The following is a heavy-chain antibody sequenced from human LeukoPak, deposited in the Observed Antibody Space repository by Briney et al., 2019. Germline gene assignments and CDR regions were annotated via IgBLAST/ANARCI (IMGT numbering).Heavy chain of an antibody. J-gene: IGHJ4*02. CDR1: GFTFSSYS. CDR3: AREFRGVISYFDY. Sequence: GGSLRLSCAAYGFTFSSYSMNWVRQAPGKGLEWVSYISSSSSTIYYADSVKGRFTISRDNAKNSLYLQMNSLRAEDTAVYYCAREFRGVISYFDYWGQGTLVTVSS. V-gene: IGHV3-48*01. CDR2: ISSSSSTI. D-gene: IGHD3-10*01.